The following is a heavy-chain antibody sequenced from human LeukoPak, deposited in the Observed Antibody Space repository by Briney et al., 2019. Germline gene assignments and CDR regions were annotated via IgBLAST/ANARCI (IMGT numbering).Heavy chain of an antibody. CDR1: GYSISSGYY. D-gene: IGHD3-22*01. CDR3: ASPDHYYDSSGQFDY. CDR2: IYHSGST. J-gene: IGHJ4*02. Sequence: SETLSLTCAVSGYSISSGYYWGWIRQPPGKGLEWIGSIYHSGSTYYNPSLKSRVTISVDTSKNQFSLKLSSVTAADTAVCYCASPDHYYDSSGQFDYWGQGTLVTVSS. V-gene: IGHV4-38-2*01.